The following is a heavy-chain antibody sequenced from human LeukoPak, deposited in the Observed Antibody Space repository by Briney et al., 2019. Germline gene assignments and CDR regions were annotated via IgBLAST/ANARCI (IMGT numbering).Heavy chain of an antibody. CDR1: GFTFSSYG. CDR2: ISYDGSNK. J-gene: IGHJ4*02. Sequence: PGGSLRLSCAASGFTFSSYGMHWVRQAPGKGLEWVAGISYDGSNKYYADSVKGRFTISRDNSKNTLYLQMNSLRAEDTAVYYCAKALPRYCSSTSCYPQLFDYWGQGTLVTVSS. CDR3: AKALPRYCSSTSCYPQLFDY. V-gene: IGHV3-30*18. D-gene: IGHD2-2*01.